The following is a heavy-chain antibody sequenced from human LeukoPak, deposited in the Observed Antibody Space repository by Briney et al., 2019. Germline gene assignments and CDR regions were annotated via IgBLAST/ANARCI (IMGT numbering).Heavy chain of an antibody. D-gene: IGHD6-13*01. CDR1: GFTFNTYW. Sequence: PGGSLRLSCAASGFTFNTYWMSWVRQAPGKGLEWVANIKQDGSEKYYVDSVKGRFTISRDNAKNSLYLQMNSLRAEDTAVYYCARDYISSWANFDYWGQGTLVTVSS. J-gene: IGHJ4*02. V-gene: IGHV3-7*01. CDR2: IKQDGSEK. CDR3: ARDYISSWANFDY.